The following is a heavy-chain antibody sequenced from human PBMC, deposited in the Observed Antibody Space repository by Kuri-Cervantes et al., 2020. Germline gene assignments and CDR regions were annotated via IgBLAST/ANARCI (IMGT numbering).Heavy chain of an antibody. Sequence: ESLKISCAVSGYSISSGYYWGWIRQPPGKGLEWIGSIYHSGSTYYNPSLKSRLTISVDTSKNQFSLKLTSVTAADTAVYYCASRWLQRGNDYWGQGTLVTVSS. CDR2: IYHSGST. D-gene: IGHD5-24*01. V-gene: IGHV4-38-2*01. CDR3: ASRWLQRGNDY. CDR1: GYSISSGYY. J-gene: IGHJ4*02.